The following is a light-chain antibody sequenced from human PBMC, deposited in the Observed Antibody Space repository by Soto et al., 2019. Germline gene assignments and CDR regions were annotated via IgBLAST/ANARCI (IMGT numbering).Light chain of an antibody. Sequence: EVVLTQSPVTLSLSPGERATLSCGASQSFRGLLAWYQQKPGQAPRLLIYDAYNRAAGVPDRVTGGGSGTDFTLTISGLEPEDFALYFCQQYERPPFAFGQGTKLEIK. J-gene: IGKJ2*01. CDR1: QSFRGL. CDR3: QQYERPPFA. V-gene: IGKV3-11*01. CDR2: DAY.